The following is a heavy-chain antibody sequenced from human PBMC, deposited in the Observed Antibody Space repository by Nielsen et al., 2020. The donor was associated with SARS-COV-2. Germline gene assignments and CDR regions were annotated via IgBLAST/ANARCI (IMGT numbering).Heavy chain of an antibody. V-gene: IGHV3-11*01. CDR3: ARVLLGYYGMDV. J-gene: IGHJ6*02. D-gene: IGHD2/OR15-2a*01. CDR1: GFTFSDYY. Sequence: GESLKISCAASGFTFSDYYMSWIRQAPGKGLEWVSYISSSGSTIYYADSVKGRFTISRDNAKNSLYLQMSSLRAEDTAVYYCARVLLGYYGMDVWGQGTTVTVSS. CDR2: ISSSGSTI.